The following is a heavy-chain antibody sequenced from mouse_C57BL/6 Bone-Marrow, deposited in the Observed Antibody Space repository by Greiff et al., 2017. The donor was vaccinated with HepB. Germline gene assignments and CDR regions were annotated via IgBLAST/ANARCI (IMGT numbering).Heavy chain of an antibody. V-gene: IGHV3-8*01. CDR3: ARADYYGSGYWYFDV. J-gene: IGHJ1*03. D-gene: IGHD1-1*01. CDR1: GYSITSDY. CDR2: ISYSGST. Sequence: EVKLVESGPGLAKPSQTLSLTCSVTGYSITSDYWNWIRKFPGNKLEYMGYISYSGSTYYNPSLKSRISITRDTSKNQYYLQLNSVTTEDTATYYCARADYYGSGYWYFDVWGTGTTVTVSS.